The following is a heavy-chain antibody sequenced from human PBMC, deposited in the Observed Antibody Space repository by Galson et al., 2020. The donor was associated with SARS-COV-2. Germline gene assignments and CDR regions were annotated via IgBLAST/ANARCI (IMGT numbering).Heavy chain of an antibody. CDR3: ARQPGLFWYTAMVNWDFDL. CDR1: GGSISSSSYY. CDR2: IYYSGST. J-gene: IGHJ2*01. Sequence: SETLSLTCTVSGGSISSSSYYWGWIRQPPGKGLEWIGSIYYSGSTYYNPSLKSRVTISVDTSKNQFSLKLSSVTAADTAVYYCARQPGLFWYTAMVNWDFDLWGRGTLVTVSS. V-gene: IGHV4-39*01. D-gene: IGHD5-18*01.